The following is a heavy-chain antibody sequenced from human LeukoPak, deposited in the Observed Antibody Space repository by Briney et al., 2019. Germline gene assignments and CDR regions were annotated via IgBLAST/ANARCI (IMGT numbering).Heavy chain of an antibody. V-gene: IGHV3-23*01. CDR3: AKRVPYGSSSVYFDF. Sequence: GGSLRLSCAASGFTFSNYGMSWVRQAPRKGVEWVSAISDSGGTYYADSVKGRFTISKDNSKNTLYLQMNNLRAEDTAVYYCAKRVPYGSSSVYFDFWGQGTLVTVSS. CDR1: GFTFSNYG. CDR2: ISDSGGT. J-gene: IGHJ4*02. D-gene: IGHD6-6*01.